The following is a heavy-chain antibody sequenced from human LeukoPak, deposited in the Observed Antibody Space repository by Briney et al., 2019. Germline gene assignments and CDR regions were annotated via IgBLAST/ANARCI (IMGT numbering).Heavy chain of an antibody. Sequence: SETLSLTCNVSGASMSNYYWVWIRQPPGKGLEWIGSIYHSGTTYSGSTYYNPSLKSRVTISLDTSKNQFSLKVGSMTAAGTAVYYCARAGGYGLIDYWGQGTMVTVSS. V-gene: IGHV4-39*07. CDR3: ARAGGYGLIDY. CDR1: GASMSNYY. CDR2: IYHSGTTYSGST. D-gene: IGHD5-18*01. J-gene: IGHJ4*02.